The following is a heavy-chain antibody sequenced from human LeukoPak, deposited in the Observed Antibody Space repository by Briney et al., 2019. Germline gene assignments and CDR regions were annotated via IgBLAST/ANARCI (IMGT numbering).Heavy chain of an antibody. CDR2: MNPNSGNT. Sequence: ASVKVSCKASGYTFTNYDINWVRQATGQGLEWMGWMNPNSGNTDYAQKFQGRVTITRSTSMSAAYMELGSLRSEDTAVYYCARQRDSFDIWGQGTTVTVSS. V-gene: IGHV1-8*03. J-gene: IGHJ3*02. D-gene: IGHD3-22*01. CDR1: GYTFTNYD. CDR3: ARQRDSFDI.